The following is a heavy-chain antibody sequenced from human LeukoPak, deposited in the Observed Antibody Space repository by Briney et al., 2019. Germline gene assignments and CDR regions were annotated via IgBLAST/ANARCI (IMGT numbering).Heavy chain of an antibody. J-gene: IGHJ4*02. D-gene: IGHD3-10*01. CDR2: IYSGGST. Sequence: GGSLRLSCAASGFTVSSNYMSWVRQAPGKGLEWVSVIYSGGSTYYADSVKGRFTISRDNAKNSLYLQMNSLRAEDTAVYYCARETTITMVRGVNLWGQGTLVTVSS. V-gene: IGHV3-53*01. CDR1: GFTVSSNY. CDR3: ARETTITMVRGVNL.